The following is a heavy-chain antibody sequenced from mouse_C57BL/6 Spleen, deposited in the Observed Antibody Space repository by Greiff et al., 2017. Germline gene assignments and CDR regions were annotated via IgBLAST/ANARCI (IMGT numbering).Heavy chain of an antibody. V-gene: IGHV5-12*01. Sequence: DVKLVESGGGLVQPGGSLKLSCAASGFTFSDYYMYWVRQTPEKRLEWVAYISNGGGSTYYPDTVKGRFTISRDNAKNTLYLQMSRLKSEDTAMYYCARRYAYWGQGTLVTVSA. CDR1: GFTFSDYY. CDR2: ISNGGGST. J-gene: IGHJ3*01. CDR3: ARRYAY.